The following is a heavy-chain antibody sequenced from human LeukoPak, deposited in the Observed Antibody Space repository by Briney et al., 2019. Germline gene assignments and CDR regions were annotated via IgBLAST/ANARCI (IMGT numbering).Heavy chain of an antibody. V-gene: IGHV4-59*01. Sequence: SETLSLTCTVPGGSISSYYWSWIRQPPGKGLEWIGYIYYSGNTNYNPSLKSRVTISVDTSKNQFSLKLSSVTAADTAVYYCAREMRVGHDAFDIWGQGTMVTVSS. CDR3: AREMRVGHDAFDI. CDR2: IYYSGNT. J-gene: IGHJ3*02. CDR1: GGSISSYY. D-gene: IGHD2-15*01.